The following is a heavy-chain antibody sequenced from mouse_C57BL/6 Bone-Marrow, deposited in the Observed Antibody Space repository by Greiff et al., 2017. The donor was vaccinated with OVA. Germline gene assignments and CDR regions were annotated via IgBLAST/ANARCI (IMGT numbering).Heavy chain of an antibody. D-gene: IGHD2-2*01. J-gene: IGHJ1*03. CDR1: GYSITSGYY. V-gene: IGHV3-6*01. Sequence: DVKLVESGPGLVKPSQSLSLTCSVTGYSITSGYYWNWIRQFPGNKLEWMGYISYDGSNNYNPSLSNRISITRATSKNQFFLKLKYVTTEDTATYDCARDIPLWLRRHYWYFDVWGTGTTVTVSS. CDR2: ISYDGSN. CDR3: ARDIPLWLRRHYWYFDV.